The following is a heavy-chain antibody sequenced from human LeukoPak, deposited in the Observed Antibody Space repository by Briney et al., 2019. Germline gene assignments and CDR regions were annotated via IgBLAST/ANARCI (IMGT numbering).Heavy chain of an antibody. CDR1: GYTFTSYD. D-gene: IGHD6-19*01. Sequence: ASVKVSCKASGYTFTSYDINWVRQATGQGLEWMGWMNPNSGNTGYAQKFQGRVTMTRNTSISTAYMELSSLRSEDTAVYYCAKLGIPGIAVAGGRYYFDYWGQGTLVTVSS. J-gene: IGHJ4*02. V-gene: IGHV1-8*01. CDR3: AKLGIPGIAVAGGRYYFDY. CDR2: MNPNSGNT.